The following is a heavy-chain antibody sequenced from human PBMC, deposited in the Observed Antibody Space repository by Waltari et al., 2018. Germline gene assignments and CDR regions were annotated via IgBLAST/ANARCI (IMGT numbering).Heavy chain of an antibody. J-gene: IGHJ4*02. CDR2: ITHSGSS. CDR3: ARHMTTVTTSSFDY. CDR1: GASVSSRIHY. Sequence: QLQLQESGPGLVKPSETLSLTCTVSGASVSSRIHYWGWIRQSPGKGLEWIGSITHSGSSYYNTSLRSRVTLLVDTSKNQFSLRVNSVTAADMALYYCARHMTTVTTSSFDYWGQGALVTVSS. D-gene: IGHD4-17*01. V-gene: IGHV4-39*07.